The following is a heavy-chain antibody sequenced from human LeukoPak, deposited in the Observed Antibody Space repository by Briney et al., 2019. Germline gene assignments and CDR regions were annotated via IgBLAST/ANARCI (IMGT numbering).Heavy chain of an antibody. Sequence: SETLSLTCTVSGGSISSSSYYWGWIRQPPGKGLEWIGSIYYSGSTYYNPSLKSRVTISVDTSKNQFSLKLSSVTAADTAVYYCARHIGYCSSTSCYRWNWFDPWGQGTLVTVSS. J-gene: IGHJ5*02. V-gene: IGHV4-39*01. D-gene: IGHD2-2*03. CDR3: ARHIGYCSSTSCYRWNWFDP. CDR2: IYYSGST. CDR1: GGSISSSSYY.